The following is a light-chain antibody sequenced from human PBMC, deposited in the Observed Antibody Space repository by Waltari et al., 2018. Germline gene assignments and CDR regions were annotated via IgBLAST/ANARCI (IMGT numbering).Light chain of an antibody. CDR3: QQRSTWPPFT. J-gene: IGKJ3*01. Sequence: EIVLTQSPATLSLSPGERATLSCRASQSVSKYLAWYQQKPGQAPRLLIYDASNRATGIPARFSGSGSVTDFILTISSLEPEDFAVYYCQQRSTWPPFTFGPGTTLDI. CDR1: QSVSKY. CDR2: DAS. V-gene: IGKV3-11*01.